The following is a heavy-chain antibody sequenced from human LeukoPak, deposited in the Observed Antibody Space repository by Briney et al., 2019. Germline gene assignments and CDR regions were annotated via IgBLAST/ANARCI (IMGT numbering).Heavy chain of an antibody. V-gene: IGHV1-69*04. J-gene: IGHJ6*02. CDR2: IILILGIA. CDR1: GDTFSCYA. D-gene: IGHD2-2*02. CDR3: ARHRDYCSSTSRDRGYYYGMDV. Sequence: SVKVSCKASGDTFSCYAISWVRQAPGPGLEWMGGIILILGIANYAPKFQARVTITANKSTNTAYTELSRRRSSGTAVEYCARHRDYCSSTSRDRGYYYGMDVWGQGTTVTVCS.